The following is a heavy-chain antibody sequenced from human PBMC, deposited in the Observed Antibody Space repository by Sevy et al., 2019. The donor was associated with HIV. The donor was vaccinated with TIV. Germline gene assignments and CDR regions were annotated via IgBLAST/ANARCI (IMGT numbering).Heavy chain of an antibody. Sequence: SETLSLTCTVSGGSISSSSYYWGWIRQPPGKGLEWIGSINYSGNTYYNPSLKSRVTISVDTSKNQFSLKVSSVTAADTAMYYCARRTRGSGSYYDYWGQGTLVTVSS. CDR2: INYSGNT. CDR3: ARRTRGSGSYYDY. V-gene: IGHV4-39*01. J-gene: IGHJ4*02. CDR1: GGSISSSSYY. D-gene: IGHD3-10*01.